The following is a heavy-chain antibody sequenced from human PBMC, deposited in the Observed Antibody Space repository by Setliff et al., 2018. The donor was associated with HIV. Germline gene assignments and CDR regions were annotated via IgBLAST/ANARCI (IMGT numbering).Heavy chain of an antibody. CDR3: TEVVPVNPGYFND. J-gene: IGHJ4*02. CDR1: GYIFTNYG. V-gene: IGHV1-18*01. CDR2: ISAYNGNT. Sequence: GASVKVSCKASGYIFTNYGITWVRQAPGRGLEWMGWISAYNGNTHYAQKFQGRVTMTTDTSTTTAYMELRSLRSDDTAVYYCTEVVPVNPGYFNDWGQGTLVTVSS. D-gene: IGHD2-15*01.